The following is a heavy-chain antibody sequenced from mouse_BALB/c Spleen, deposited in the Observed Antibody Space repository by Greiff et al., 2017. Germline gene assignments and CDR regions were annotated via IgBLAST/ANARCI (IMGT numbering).Heavy chain of an antibody. D-gene: IGHD2-1*01. J-gene: IGHJ3*01. CDR1: GFNIKDTY. Sequence: VQLQQSGAELVKPGASVKLSCTASGFNIKDTYMHWVKQRPEQGLEWIGRIDPANGNTKYDPKFQGKATITADTSSNTAYLQLSSLTSEDTAVYYCARGLLWYPFAYWGQGTLVTVAA. V-gene: IGHV14-3*02. CDR2: IDPANGNT. CDR3: ARGLLWYPFAY.